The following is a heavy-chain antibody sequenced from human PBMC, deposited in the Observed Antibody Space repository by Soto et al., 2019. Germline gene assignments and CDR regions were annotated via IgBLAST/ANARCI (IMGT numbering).Heavy chain of an antibody. CDR3: ARYPRLDY. J-gene: IGHJ4*02. CDR1: GGSISGYY. Sequence: SETLSLTCTVSGGSISGYYGSWIRQPPGKRLEWIGYIYYTGSTNYNPSLRSRVTISIDTSKNQFSLKLSSVTAADTAVYYCARYPRLDYWGEGTLVTGSS. V-gene: IGHV4-59*08. CDR2: IYYTGST.